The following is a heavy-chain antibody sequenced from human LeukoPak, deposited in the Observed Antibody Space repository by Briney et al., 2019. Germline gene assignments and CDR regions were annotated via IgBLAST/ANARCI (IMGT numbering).Heavy chain of an antibody. CDR3: ARGAADGNWFDP. CDR1: GGSISSYY. J-gene: IGHJ5*02. D-gene: IGHD6-25*01. Sequence: PSETLSLTCTVSGGSISSYYWSWIRQPPGKGLEWIGNIYYTGSTYYNPSLKSRVTTSLDTSKNQFSLKLSSVTAADTAVYYCARGAADGNWFDPWGQGTLVTVSS. V-gene: IGHV4-59*01. CDR2: IYYTGST.